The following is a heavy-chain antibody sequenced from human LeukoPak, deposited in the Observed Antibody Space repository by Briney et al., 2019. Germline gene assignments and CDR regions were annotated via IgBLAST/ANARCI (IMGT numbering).Heavy chain of an antibody. CDR2: INHSGST. D-gene: IGHD2-15*01. CDR3: ARGRPNPYCSGGSCYSSGVNDNWFDP. J-gene: IGHJ5*02. Sequence: SETLSLTSAVYGGSFSGYYWSWIRQPPGKGLEWIGEINHSGSTNYNPSLESRVTISVDTSKNQFSLKLSSVTAADTAVYYCARGRPNPYCSGGSCYSSGVNDNWFDPWGQGTLVTVSS. CDR1: GGSFSGYY. V-gene: IGHV4-34*01.